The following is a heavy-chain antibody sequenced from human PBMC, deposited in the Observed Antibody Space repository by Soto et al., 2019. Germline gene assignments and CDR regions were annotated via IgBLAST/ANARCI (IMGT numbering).Heavy chain of an antibody. Sequence: PSETLSLTCTVSGVSFSSGGYYWSWIRQHPGKGLEWIGYIYYSGSTYYNPSLKSRVTISIDTSKNQFSLKLSSVTAADTAVYYCARDSGSGNYLSWFDPWGQGTLVTVSS. CDR3: ARDSGSGNYLSWFDP. CDR2: IYYSGST. J-gene: IGHJ5*02. V-gene: IGHV4-31*03. D-gene: IGHD3-10*01. CDR1: GVSFSSGGYY.